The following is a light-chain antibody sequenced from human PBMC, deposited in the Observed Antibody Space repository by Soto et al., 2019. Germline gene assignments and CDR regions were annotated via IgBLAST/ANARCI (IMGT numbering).Light chain of an antibody. J-gene: IGLJ1*01. CDR2: EVN. V-gene: IGLV2-14*01. CDR1: TSDLGSYNY. Sequence: QSALTQPASVSGSPGQSITISCTGTTSDLGSYNYVSWDQHHPGKAPKLRIYEVNNRPSGISNRFSGSKSGNTASLTISGLQAEDEAEYYCTSHTGGSTYVFGTGTQLTVL. CDR3: TSHTGGSTYV.